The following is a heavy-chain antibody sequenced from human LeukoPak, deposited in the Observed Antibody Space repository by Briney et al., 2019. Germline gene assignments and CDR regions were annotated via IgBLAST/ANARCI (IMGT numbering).Heavy chain of an antibody. CDR1: GYTFTGYY. CDR2: INPNSGGT. CDR3: ARDGLSGGSVDGMDV. J-gene: IGHJ6*02. Sequence: GASVKVSCKASGYTFTGYYMHWVRQAPGQGLEWMGWINPNSGGTNYAQKFQGRVTMTRDTSISTAYMELSRLRSDDTAVYYCARDGLSGGSVDGMDVWGQGTTVTVSS. D-gene: IGHD2-15*01. V-gene: IGHV1-2*02.